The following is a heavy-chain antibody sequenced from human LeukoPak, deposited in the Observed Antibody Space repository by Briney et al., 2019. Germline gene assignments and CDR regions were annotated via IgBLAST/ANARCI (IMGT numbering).Heavy chain of an antibody. CDR2: ISWNSGSI. D-gene: IGHD2-2*02. J-gene: IGHJ6*02. V-gene: IGHV3-9*01. CDR1: GFTFDDYA. Sequence: GGSLRLSCAASGFTFDDYAMHWVRQAPGKGLEWVSGISWNSGSIGYADSVKGRFTISRDNAKNSLYLQMNRLRAEDTALYYCAKVMGCSSTSCYNDYYYYYGMDVWGQGTTVTVSS. CDR3: AKVMGCSSTSCYNDYYYYYGMDV.